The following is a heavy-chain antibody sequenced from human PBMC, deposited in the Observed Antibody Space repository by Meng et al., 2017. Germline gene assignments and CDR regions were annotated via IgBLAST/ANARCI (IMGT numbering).Heavy chain of an antibody. V-gene: IGHV4-38-2*02. CDR3: ARDEGYGGNSLDY. Sequence: SETLSLTCAVSGYSISSCYYWGWLRQPPGKGLEWIGSIYHSGSTYYNPSLKSRVTISVDTSKNQSSLKLSSVTAADTAVYYCARDEGYGGNSLDYWGQGTLVTVSS. CDR2: IYHSGST. J-gene: IGHJ4*02. D-gene: IGHD4-23*01. CDR1: GYSISSCYY.